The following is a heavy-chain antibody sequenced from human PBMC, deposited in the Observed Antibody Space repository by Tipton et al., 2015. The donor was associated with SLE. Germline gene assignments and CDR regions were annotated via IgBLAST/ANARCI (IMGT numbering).Heavy chain of an antibody. Sequence: GLVKPSETLSLTCAVYGGSFSGYYWSWIRQPPGKGLEWIGEINHSGSTNYNPSLKSRVTISVDTSKNQFSLKLSSVTAADTAVYYCARGTTIFGVVAPYYYMDVWGKGTTVTVSS. CDR1: GGSFSGYY. CDR3: ARGTTIFGVVAPYYYMDV. V-gene: IGHV4-34*01. D-gene: IGHD3-3*01. J-gene: IGHJ6*03. CDR2: INHSGST.